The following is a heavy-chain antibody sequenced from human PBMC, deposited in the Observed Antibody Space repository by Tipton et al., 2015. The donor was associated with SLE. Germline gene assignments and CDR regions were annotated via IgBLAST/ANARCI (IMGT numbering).Heavy chain of an antibody. CDR1: GFTVSTNY. J-gene: IGHJ3*01. Sequence: GSLRLSCAASGFTVSTNYMSWVRQAPGKGLEWVSVIYSGGGTKYADSVKGRFTISRDNSKNTLYLQINNLRAEDTAVYYCALGGFCSGGSCYSNWGQGTMVIVSS. D-gene: IGHD2-15*01. V-gene: IGHV3-53*01. CDR3: ALGGFCSGGSCYSN. CDR2: IYSGGGT.